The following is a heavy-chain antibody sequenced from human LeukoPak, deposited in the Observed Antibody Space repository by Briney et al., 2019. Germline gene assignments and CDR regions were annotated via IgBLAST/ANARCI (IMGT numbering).Heavy chain of an antibody. CDR3: ARDRGGNEGGYFDY. D-gene: IGHD4-23*01. CDR1: GGSISSYY. J-gene: IGHJ4*02. Sequence: PSETLSLTCTVSGGSISSYYWSWIRQPPGKGLEWIGYIYYSGSTNYNPSLKSRVTTSVDTSKNQFSLKLSSVTAADTAVYYCARDRGGNEGGYFDYWGQGTLVTVSS. CDR2: IYYSGST. V-gene: IGHV4-59*01.